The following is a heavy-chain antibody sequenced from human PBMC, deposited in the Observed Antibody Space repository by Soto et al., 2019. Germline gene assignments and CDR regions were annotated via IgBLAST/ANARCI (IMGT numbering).Heavy chain of an antibody. Sequence: GGSLRLSCASSGFTLGMSAVNWVRQAPGKGLEWVSYISDSGDRTYYADSVKGRFTISRDRSKNTVSLQMDSLRAEDTAVYYCAKDRGIIVKAGDAFDVWGQGTKVTVSS. V-gene: IGHV3-23*01. CDR1: GFTLGMSA. CDR3: AKDRGIIVKAGDAFDV. D-gene: IGHD3-16*02. J-gene: IGHJ3*01. CDR2: ISDSGDRT.